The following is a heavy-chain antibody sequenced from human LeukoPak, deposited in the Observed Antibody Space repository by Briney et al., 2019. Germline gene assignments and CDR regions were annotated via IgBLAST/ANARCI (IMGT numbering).Heavy chain of an antibody. D-gene: IGHD3-16*02. CDR3: ARSPYVWGSYHPHDAFDI. J-gene: IGHJ3*02. CDR2: IYYSGST. Sequence: SETLSLTCTVSGGSISSYYWSWIRQPPGKGLEWIGYIYYSGSTNYNPSLKSRVTISVDTSKNQFSLKLSSVTAADTAVYYCARSPYVWGSYHPHDAFDIWGQGTMVTVSS. CDR1: GGSISSYY. V-gene: IGHV4-59*12.